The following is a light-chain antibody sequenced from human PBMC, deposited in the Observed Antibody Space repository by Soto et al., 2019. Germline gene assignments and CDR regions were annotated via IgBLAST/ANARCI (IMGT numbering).Light chain of an antibody. J-gene: IGKJ1*01. Sequence: EIVLTKSPGPLSLSPGEIATLSCRASQSVSSSYLAWYQQKPGQAPRLLIYGASSRATGIPDRFSGSGSGTDFTLTISRLEPEDFAVYYCQQYGSSPRTFGQGTKVEIK. CDR2: GAS. CDR3: QQYGSSPRT. V-gene: IGKV3-20*01. CDR1: QSVSSSY.